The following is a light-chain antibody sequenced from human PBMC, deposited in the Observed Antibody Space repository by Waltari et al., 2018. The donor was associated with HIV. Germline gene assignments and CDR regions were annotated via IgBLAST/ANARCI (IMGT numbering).Light chain of an antibody. Sequence: EIVLTQSPATLSLSHGKRATLSCRARQSVNSRFLAWYQQKPGQAPRLLIYGASDRATGIPDRFSGSGSGTDFTLTISRLEPEDFAVYYCQQYGNSLTFGGGTKVEIK. CDR2: GAS. J-gene: IGKJ4*01. CDR3: QQYGNSLT. V-gene: IGKV3-20*01. CDR1: QSVNSRF.